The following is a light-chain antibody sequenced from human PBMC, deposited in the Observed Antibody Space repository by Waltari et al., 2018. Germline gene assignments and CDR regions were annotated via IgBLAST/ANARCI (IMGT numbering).Light chain of an antibody. J-gene: IGLJ2*01. V-gene: IGLV2-11*01. CDR3: CSYAGADTSVI. CDR1: SSDVGGYDF. Sequence: QSALTQSRSVSGSPGQSVTISCTGTSSDVGGYDFVSWYQQYPGKAPKLIIYDGNKRPPGVPDRFSGSKSGNTASLTISGLLNEDEADYYCCSYAGADTSVIFGGGTTLTVL. CDR2: DGN.